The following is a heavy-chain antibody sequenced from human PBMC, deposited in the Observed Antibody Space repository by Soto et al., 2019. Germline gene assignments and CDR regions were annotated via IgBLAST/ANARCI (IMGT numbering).Heavy chain of an antibody. CDR1: GGSFSGYY. CDR3: ARVDYDFWSGYYSCWFDP. CDR2: INHSGST. Sequence: SETLSLTCAVYGGSFSGYYWSWIRQPPGKGLEWIGEINHSGSTNYNPSLKSRVTISVDTSKNQFSLKLSSVTAADTAVYYCARVDYDFWSGYYSCWFDPWGQGTLVTVSS. J-gene: IGHJ5*02. D-gene: IGHD3-3*01. V-gene: IGHV4-34*01.